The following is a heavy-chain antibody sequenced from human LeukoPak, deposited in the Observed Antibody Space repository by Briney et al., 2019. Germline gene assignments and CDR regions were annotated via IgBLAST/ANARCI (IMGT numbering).Heavy chain of an antibody. CDR3: ARVRDPYYFDY. CDR2: IKQDGSEK. J-gene: IGHJ4*02. D-gene: IGHD2-21*02. CDR1: GFTFSSYW. V-gene: IGHV3-7*01. Sequence: GGSLRLSCAASGFTFSSYWMSWVRQAPGKGLEWVANIKQDGSEKYYVDSVKGQFTISRDNAKNSLYLQMNSLRAEDTAVYYCARVRDPYYFDYWGQGTLVTVSS.